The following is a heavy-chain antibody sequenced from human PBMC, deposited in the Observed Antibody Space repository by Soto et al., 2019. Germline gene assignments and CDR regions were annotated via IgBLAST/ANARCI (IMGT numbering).Heavy chain of an antibody. V-gene: IGHV3-21*01. CDR1: GFTFSSYG. J-gene: IGHJ4*02. Sequence: GGSLRLSCAASGFTFSSYGMNWVRQAPGKGLEWVSSISSSGNYIYYADSVKGRFTISRDNAKNSLYLQMNSLRAEDTAVYYCANGYGSNIWGQGTLVTVSS. CDR3: ANGYGSNI. D-gene: IGHD3-10*01. CDR2: ISSSGNYI.